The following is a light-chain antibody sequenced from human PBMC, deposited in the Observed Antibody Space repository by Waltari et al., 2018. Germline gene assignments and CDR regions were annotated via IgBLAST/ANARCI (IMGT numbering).Light chain of an antibody. J-gene: IGKJ1*01. V-gene: IGKV3-20*01. CDR3: QKYVSLPAT. CDR2: DAS. Sequence: EIVLTQSPGTMSLSPGERATLSCRASQSVGKSLAWYQQKPGQAPRLLIYDASSRATGIPDRFSGGGFGTDFSLTISRLEPEDFAVYYCQKYVSLPATFGQGTKVEIK. CDR1: QSVGKS.